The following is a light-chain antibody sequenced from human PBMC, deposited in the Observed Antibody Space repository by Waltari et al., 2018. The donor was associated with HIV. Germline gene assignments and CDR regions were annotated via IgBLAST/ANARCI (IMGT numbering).Light chain of an antibody. Sequence: QSALTQPHSVSGSPGQSLTISCTGTSTYVDTFVSWYQQHPGKAPKVIIFDVNKRPSVVPDRFSGSKSVHTASLTISGLQAEDEADYYCCSHAGNFIFVFGTGTKVTVL. CDR1: STYVDTF. CDR3: CSHAGNFIFV. J-gene: IGLJ1*01. V-gene: IGLV2-11*01. CDR2: DVN.